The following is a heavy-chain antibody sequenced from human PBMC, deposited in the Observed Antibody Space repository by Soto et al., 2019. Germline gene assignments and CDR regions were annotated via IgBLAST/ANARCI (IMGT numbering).Heavy chain of an antibody. CDR3: ARRGSSSWYGY. D-gene: IGHD6-13*01. J-gene: IGHJ4*02. CDR2: IYYSGST. CDR1: GGSISSSSYY. Sequence: SETLSLTCTVSGGSISSSSYYWGWIRQPPGKGLECIGSIYYSGSTYYNPSLKSRVTISVDTSKNQFSLKLSSVTAADTAVYYCARRGSSSWYGYWGQGTLVTVSS. V-gene: IGHV4-39*01.